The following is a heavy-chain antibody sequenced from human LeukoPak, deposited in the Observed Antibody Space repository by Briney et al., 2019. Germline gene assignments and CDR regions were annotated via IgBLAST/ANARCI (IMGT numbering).Heavy chain of an antibody. Sequence: ASVKVSCKASGYTFTDYYMHWVRQAPGQGLEWMGWINPNRGGTNYAQKFQGRVTMTRDTSISTAYMELSRLRSDDTAVYYCARIYCSSTNCYFFDYWGQEPWSPSPQ. CDR1: GYTFTDYY. CDR2: INPNRGGT. J-gene: IGHJ4*01. D-gene: IGHD2-2*01. CDR3: ARIYCSSTNCYFFDY. V-gene: IGHV1-2*02.